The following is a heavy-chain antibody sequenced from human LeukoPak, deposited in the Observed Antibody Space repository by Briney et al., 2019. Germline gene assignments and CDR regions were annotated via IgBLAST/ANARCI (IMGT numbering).Heavy chain of an antibody. Sequence: PSETLSLTCTVSGGSISSSSYCWGWIRQPPGKGLEWIGRKYYSGSTYYNPSLKSRVSISVDTTIYQFSLNLSSVTAAYTAVYYCARVCTGWYHYFDSWGQGTLVTFSS. CDR3: ARVCTGWYHYFDS. J-gene: IGHJ4*02. CDR1: GGSISSSSYC. D-gene: IGHD6-19*01. V-gene: IGHV4-39*07. CDR2: KYYSGST.